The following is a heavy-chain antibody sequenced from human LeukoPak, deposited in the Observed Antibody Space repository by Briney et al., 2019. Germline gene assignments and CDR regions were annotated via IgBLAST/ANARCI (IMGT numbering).Heavy chain of an antibody. Sequence: ASVKVSCTASGYTFTGYYMHWVRQAPGQGLEWMGWIHPNSGGTKYAQRFQGRVTVTRDTSISTVYMELSRPRSDDTAVYYCARWGKYYYDSSGYYYWGQGTLVSVSS. CDR2: IHPNSGGT. CDR3: ARWGKYYYDSSGYYY. V-gene: IGHV1-2*02. CDR1: GYTFTGYY. D-gene: IGHD3-22*01. J-gene: IGHJ4*02.